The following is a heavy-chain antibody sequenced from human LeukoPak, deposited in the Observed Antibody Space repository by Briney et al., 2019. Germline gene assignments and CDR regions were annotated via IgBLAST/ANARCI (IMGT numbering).Heavy chain of an antibody. D-gene: IGHD1-7*01. CDR1: GFTFSSYS. CDR2: IYYSGTT. J-gene: IGHJ6*03. CDR3: ARVGGRPGTTDYYYYYYMDV. V-gene: IGHV4-59*01. Sequence: GSLRLSCAASGFTFSSYSMNWVRQAPGKGLEWIGYIYYSGTTTYNPSLKSRVIISVDTSKNQFSLKLTSVTTADTAVYYCARVGGRPGTTDYYYYYYMDVWGKGTTVTVSS.